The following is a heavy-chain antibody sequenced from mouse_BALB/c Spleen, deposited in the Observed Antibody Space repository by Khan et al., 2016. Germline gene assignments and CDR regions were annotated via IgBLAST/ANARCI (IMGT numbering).Heavy chain of an antibody. Sequence: EVKLLESGPGLVKPSQSLSLTCTVTGYSITSDYAWNWIRQFPGNKLEWMGYISYSGSTSYNPSLKSRISITRDTSKNQFFLQLNSVTTEDTATYYCARRTDDGYDYFDYWGQGTTLTVSS. J-gene: IGHJ2*01. CDR1: GYSITSDYA. CDR2: ISYSGST. V-gene: IGHV3-2*02. CDR3: ARRTDDGYDYFDY. D-gene: IGHD2-3*01.